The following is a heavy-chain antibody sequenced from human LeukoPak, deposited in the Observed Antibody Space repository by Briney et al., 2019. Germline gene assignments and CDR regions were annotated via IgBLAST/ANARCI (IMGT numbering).Heavy chain of an antibody. Sequence: GRSLRLSCAASGFTFSSYAMHWVRQAPGKGLEWVAVISYDGSNKYYADSVKGRFTISRDNSKNTLYLQMNSLRVEDTALYYCAKESPHFDYWGQGTLVTVSS. CDR3: AKESPHFDY. J-gene: IGHJ4*02. V-gene: IGHV3-30*04. CDR2: ISYDGSNK. D-gene: IGHD3-3*02. CDR1: GFTFSSYA.